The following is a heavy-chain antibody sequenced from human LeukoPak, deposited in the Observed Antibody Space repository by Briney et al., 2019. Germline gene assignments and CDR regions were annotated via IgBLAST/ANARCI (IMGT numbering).Heavy chain of an antibody. J-gene: IGHJ4*02. CDR1: GFTFSSYS. CDR3: AKGPNYDILTGYLDY. D-gene: IGHD3-9*01. V-gene: IGHV3-21*04. CDR2: ISSSSSYI. Sequence: GGSLRLSCAASGFTFSSYSMNWVRQAPGKGLEWVSSISSSSSYIYYADSVKGRFTISRDNAKNSLYLQMNSLRAEDTALYYCAKGPNYDILTGYLDYWGQGTLVTVSS.